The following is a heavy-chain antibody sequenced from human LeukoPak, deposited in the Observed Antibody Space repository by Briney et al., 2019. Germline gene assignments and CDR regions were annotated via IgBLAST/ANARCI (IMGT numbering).Heavy chain of an antibody. V-gene: IGHV4-59*01. D-gene: IGHD3-22*01. CDR3: ARAGSGYSFDN. J-gene: IGHJ4*02. Sequence: SETLSLTCTVSGGSISSYYWSWIRQPPGKGLEWIGYISNSGSTNNHPSLKSRLTMSIATSKNQFSLRLNSVTAADTAVYYCARAGSGYSFDNWGQGKLVTVSS. CDR1: GGSISSYY. CDR2: ISNSGST.